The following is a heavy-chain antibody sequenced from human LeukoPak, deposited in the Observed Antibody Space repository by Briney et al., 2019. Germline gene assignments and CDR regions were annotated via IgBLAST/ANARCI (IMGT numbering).Heavy chain of an antibody. CDR1: GYTSTSYG. CDR3: ATINVDTAIHFY. Sequence: ASVKVSCKASGYTSTSYGISWVRQAPGQGLEWMGWISAYNGNTNYAQKLQGRVTMTTDTSTSTAYMELRSLRSDDTAVYYCATINVDTAIHFYWGQGTLVTVSS. V-gene: IGHV1-18*01. D-gene: IGHD5-18*01. CDR2: ISAYNGNT. J-gene: IGHJ4*02.